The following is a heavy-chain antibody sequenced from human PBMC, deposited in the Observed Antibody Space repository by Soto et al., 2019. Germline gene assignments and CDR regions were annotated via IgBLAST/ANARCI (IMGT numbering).Heavy chain of an antibody. CDR2: ISSSDSTI. CDR1: GFTFSDYY. D-gene: IGHD1-1*01. V-gene: IGHV3-11*04. CDR3: LSDHNWSFDY. J-gene: IGHJ4*02. Sequence: PGGSLRLSCAASGFTFSDYYRSWIRQAPGKGLEWVSYISSSDSTIYYADSVKGRFTISRDNARNRLYLQMKSLREEDTAIYYCLSDHNWSFDYWGQGILVTVSS.